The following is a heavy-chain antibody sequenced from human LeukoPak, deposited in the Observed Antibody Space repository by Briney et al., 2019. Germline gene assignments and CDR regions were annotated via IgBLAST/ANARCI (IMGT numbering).Heavy chain of an antibody. CDR1: GYTFTSYA. Sequence: RASVKVSCKASGYTFTSYAMNWVRQAPGQGLEWMGWINTNTGNPTYAQVFTGRFVFSLDTSVSTAYLQISSLKAEDTAVYYCARAGYTIFGVVIIPRFDYWGQGTLVTVSS. D-gene: IGHD3-3*01. V-gene: IGHV7-4-1*02. CDR2: INTNTGNP. J-gene: IGHJ4*02. CDR3: ARAGYTIFGVVIIPRFDY.